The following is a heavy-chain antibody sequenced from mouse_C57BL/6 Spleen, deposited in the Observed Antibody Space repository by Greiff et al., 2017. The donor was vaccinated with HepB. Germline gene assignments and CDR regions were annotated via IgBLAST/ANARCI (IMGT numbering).Heavy chain of an antibody. CDR3: ARVGDYDGGTAFDY. CDR1: GYAFSSYW. J-gene: IGHJ2*01. Sequence: VQLQQSGAELVKPGASVKISCKASGYAFSSYWMNWVKQRPGKGLEWIGQIYPGDGDTNYNGKFKGKATLTADKSSSTAYMQLSSLTSEDSAVYFCARVGDYDGGTAFDYWGQGTTPTVSS. D-gene: IGHD2-4*01. CDR2: IYPGDGDT. V-gene: IGHV1-80*01.